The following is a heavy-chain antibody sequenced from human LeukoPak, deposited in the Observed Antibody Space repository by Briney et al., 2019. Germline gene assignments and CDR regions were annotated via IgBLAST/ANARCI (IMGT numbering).Heavy chain of an antibody. CDR2: IHYDGSNK. CDR3: AKESLRVLPAATFDY. Sequence: GGSLRLSCVASGFTFSSYGMNWVRQAPGKGLEWVAFIHYDGSNKYYADSVKGRFTISRDNSKNTLYLQMNSLRAEDTAVYYCAKESLRVLPAATFDYWGQGTLVTASS. J-gene: IGHJ4*02. D-gene: IGHD2-2*01. V-gene: IGHV3-30*02. CDR1: GFTFSSYG.